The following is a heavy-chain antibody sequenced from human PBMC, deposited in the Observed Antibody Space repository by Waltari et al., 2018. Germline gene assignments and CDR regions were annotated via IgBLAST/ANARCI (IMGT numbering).Heavy chain of an antibody. V-gene: IGHV4-4*02. D-gene: IGHD2-15*01. CDR3: ARDRGRGLYLDS. Sequence: QLPLQESGPGLVKPSGTLSPTCTVSGDPMSSNDWWSWVRQPPGKGLEWIGQSHRSGRINYNPSLESRVTISIDTANNQFSLKVTSTTAADTAVYYCARDRGRGLYLDSWGRGTLVTVSP. CDR2: SHRSGRI. J-gene: IGHJ4*02. CDR1: GDPMSSNDW.